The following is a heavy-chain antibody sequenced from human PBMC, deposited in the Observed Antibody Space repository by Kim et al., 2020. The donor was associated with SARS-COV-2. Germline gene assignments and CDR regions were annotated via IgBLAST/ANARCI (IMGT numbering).Heavy chain of an antibody. CDR2: IDIDGSTT. Sequence: GGSLRLSCVASAFTFSNYWMHWVRQAPGKGLVWVSRIDIDGSTTTYADSVKGRFTISRDSAKNTLYLQMNSLRGEDTAVYYCTRTRPDTVVDNWGQGTVV. D-gene: IGHD2-2*01. CDR1: AFTFSNYW. CDR3: TRTRPDTVVDN. J-gene: IGHJ3*02. V-gene: IGHV3-74*01.